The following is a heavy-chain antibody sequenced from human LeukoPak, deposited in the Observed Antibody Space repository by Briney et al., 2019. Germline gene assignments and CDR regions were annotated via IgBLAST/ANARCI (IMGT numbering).Heavy chain of an antibody. J-gene: IGHJ4*02. D-gene: IGHD6-13*01. V-gene: IGHV3-21*01. CDR1: GFTFSSYS. CDR3: ARAPPRHSSSWTGTFDY. Sequence: GGSLRLSCAASGFTFSSYSMNWVRQAPGKGLEWVSSISSSSSYIYYADSVKGRFTISRDNAKNSLYLQMNSLRAEDTAVYYCARAPPRHSSSWTGTFDYWGQGTLVTVSS. CDR2: ISSSSSYI.